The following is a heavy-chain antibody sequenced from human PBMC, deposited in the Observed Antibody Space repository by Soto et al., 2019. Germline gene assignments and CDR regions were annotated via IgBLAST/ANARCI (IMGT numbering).Heavy chain of an antibody. V-gene: IGHV3-23*01. CDR2: ISGSGGST. CDR3: ARDPLYYDSSGYHPHFDY. J-gene: IGHJ4*02. D-gene: IGHD3-22*01. Sequence: GGSLRLSCEASGFTFRNYAMSWVRQAPGKGLEWVSGISGSGGSTFYADYVKGRFTISRDNSKNTLYLQMNSLRAEDTAVYFCARDPLYYDSSGYHPHFDYWGQGTLVTVSS. CDR1: GFTFRNYA.